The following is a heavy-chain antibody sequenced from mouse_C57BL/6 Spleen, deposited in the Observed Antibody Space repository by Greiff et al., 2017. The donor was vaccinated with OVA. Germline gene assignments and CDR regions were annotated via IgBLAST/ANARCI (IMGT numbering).Heavy chain of an antibody. Sequence: QVQLKESGPELVKPGASVKISCKASGYAFSSSWMNWVKQRPGKGLEWIGRIYPGDGDTNYNGKFKGKATLTADKSYSTAYMQLSSLTSEDSAVYFCARGRGYYSDYWGQGTTLTVSS. CDR1: GYAFSSSW. J-gene: IGHJ2*01. V-gene: IGHV1-82*01. CDR3: ARGRGYYSDY. CDR2: IYPGDGDT.